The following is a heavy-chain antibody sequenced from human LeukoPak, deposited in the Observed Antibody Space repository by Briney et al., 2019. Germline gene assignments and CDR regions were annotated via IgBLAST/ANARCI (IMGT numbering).Heavy chain of an antibody. J-gene: IGHJ4*02. CDR2: ISGTSSYI. CDR1: GFTFNSYS. V-gene: IGHV3-21*01. Sequence: GGSLRLSCAASGFTFNSYSMNWVRQAPGKGLEWVSSISGTSSYIYLADSVKGRFTISRDNAKNSLYLQINSLRAEDTAVYYCARDRDSIAAGFDYWGQGTLVTVSS. CDR3: ARDRDSIAAGFDY. D-gene: IGHD6-13*01.